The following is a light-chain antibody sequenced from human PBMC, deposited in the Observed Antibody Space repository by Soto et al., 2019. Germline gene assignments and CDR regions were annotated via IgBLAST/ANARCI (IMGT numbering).Light chain of an antibody. J-gene: IGKJ4*01. CDR1: QSLSCSF. CDR3: HPFSTSRT. Sequence: IVLIQSLWALSFSTLQTATLSVMARQSLSCSFLACYQQKPGQAPRLLIYGASSRAAGVPDRFSGSWSGTDFTLAISSLEPEDFAVYFCHPFSTSRTFGRGTKVAIK. CDR2: GAS. V-gene: IGKV3-20*01.